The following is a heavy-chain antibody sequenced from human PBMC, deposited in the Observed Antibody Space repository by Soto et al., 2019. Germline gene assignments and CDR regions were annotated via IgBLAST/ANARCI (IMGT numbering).Heavy chain of an antibody. Sequence: QVQVVQSGAEVKKPGASVKVSCKASGSTFTGDYMHWVRKAPGQGLEWMGWINPNSGATNYAQKFQDRVTVTRDTSTSTAYMELSRLGSDDTAVYYCGRGGHMDVWGQGTTVTVSS. CDR3: GRGGHMDV. J-gene: IGHJ6*02. D-gene: IGHD3-10*01. CDR1: GSTFTGDY. V-gene: IGHV1-2*02. CDR2: INPNSGAT.